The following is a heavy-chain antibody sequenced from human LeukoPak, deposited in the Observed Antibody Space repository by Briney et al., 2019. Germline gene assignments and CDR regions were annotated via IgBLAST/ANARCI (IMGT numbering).Heavy chain of an antibody. D-gene: IGHD6-6*01. Sequence: SETLSLTCTVSGGSISSYYWNWIRQPPGKGLEWIGYIYYSGSTNTNYNPSLKSRVTISVDTSKNQFSLRLSSVTAADTAVYYCARGIHGSSRRYYYYYYMDVWGKGTTVTVSS. CDR2: IYYSGSTNT. CDR3: ARGIHGSSRRYYYYYYMDV. CDR1: GGSISSYY. V-gene: IGHV4-59*01. J-gene: IGHJ6*03.